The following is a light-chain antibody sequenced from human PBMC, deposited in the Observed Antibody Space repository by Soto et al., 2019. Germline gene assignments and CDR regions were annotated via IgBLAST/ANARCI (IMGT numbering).Light chain of an antibody. CDR2: DAS. CDR1: PCIGDT. Sequence: EIVMTQCPATLSLSPGEGATLSCRASPCIGDTLAWYQQKPGQAPRLLIYDASNRATGIPARFSGSGSGADFTLTISSLEPEDFAVYYCQQRSSWPITFGQGTRLEI. V-gene: IGKV3-11*01. J-gene: IGKJ5*01. CDR3: QQRSSWPIT.